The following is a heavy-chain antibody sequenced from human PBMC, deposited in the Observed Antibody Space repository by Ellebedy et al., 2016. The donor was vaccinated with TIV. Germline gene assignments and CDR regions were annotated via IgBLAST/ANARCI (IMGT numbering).Heavy chain of an antibody. Sequence: GESLKISXAASGFTFSSYWMSWVRQAPGKGLEWVANIKQDGSEKYYVDSVKGRFTISRDNAKNSLYLQMNSLRAEDTAVYYCARLGGGSTSCEWGMCPYYYYMDVWGKGTTVTVSS. J-gene: IGHJ6*03. V-gene: IGHV3-7*01. D-gene: IGHD2-2*01. CDR3: ARLGGGSTSCEWGMCPYYYYMDV. CDR1: GFTFSSYW. CDR2: IKQDGSEK.